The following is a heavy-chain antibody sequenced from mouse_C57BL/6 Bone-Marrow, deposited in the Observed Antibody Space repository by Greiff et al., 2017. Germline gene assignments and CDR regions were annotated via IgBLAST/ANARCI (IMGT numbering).Heavy chain of an antibody. V-gene: IGHV1-81*01. CDR3: ARSGLGRYFDV. CDR2: IYPRSGNT. CDR1: GYTFTSYW. Sequence: QVQLQQPGAELVMPGASVKLSCKASGYTFTSYWMQWVKQRPGQGLEWIGEIYPRSGNTYYNEKFKGKATLTADKSSSTAYMELRSLTSEDSAVYFCARSGLGRYFDVWGTGTTVTVSS. J-gene: IGHJ1*03. D-gene: IGHD3-3*01.